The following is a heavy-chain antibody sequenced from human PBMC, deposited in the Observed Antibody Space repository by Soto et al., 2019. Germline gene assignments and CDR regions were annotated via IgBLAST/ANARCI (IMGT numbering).Heavy chain of an antibody. CDR3: ARDPTSISTIVVGTRLDAFDI. CDR2: IIPLSDKP. Sequence: QEQLVQSGAEVKKPGSSVKVSCKASGGSFSTSSFSWVRRAPGQGFEWLGGIIPLSDKPTYAQKFQGRVTITAAKSSSTIYMELSSLSSEDTAVYYCARDPTSISTIVVGTRLDAFDIWGQGTLVIVSS. J-gene: IGHJ3*02. CDR1: GGSFSTSS. D-gene: IGHD3-22*01. V-gene: IGHV1-69*06.